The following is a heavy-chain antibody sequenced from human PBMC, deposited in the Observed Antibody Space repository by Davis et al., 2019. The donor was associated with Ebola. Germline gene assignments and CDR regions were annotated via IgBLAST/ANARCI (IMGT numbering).Heavy chain of an antibody. D-gene: IGHD2-15*01. Sequence: PGGSLRLSCVASEFTFRSYWFHWVRQAPGKGLEWVSTFSASEGHTHYSDSVRGRLTISRDNSKNTLYLQMNSLRAEDTATYYCARYCHYTDCSYFDCWGQGTMVAVSS. CDR1: EFTFRSYW. J-gene: IGHJ4*02. V-gene: IGHV3-23*01. CDR3: ARYCHYTDCSYFDC. CDR2: FSASEGHT.